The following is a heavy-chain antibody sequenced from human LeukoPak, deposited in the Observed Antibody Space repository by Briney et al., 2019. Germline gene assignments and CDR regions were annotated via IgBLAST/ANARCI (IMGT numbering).Heavy chain of an antibody. D-gene: IGHD2-2*02. CDR1: GFTFSSYA. CDR3: ARANVVVPAAIGKYGMDV. J-gene: IGHJ6*02. V-gene: IGHV3-64*01. CDR2: ISSNGGST. Sequence: PGGSLRLSCAASGFTFSSYAMHWVRQAPGKGLEYVSAISSNGGSTYYANSVRGRFTISRDNSKNTLYLQMGSLRGEDMAVYYCARANVVVPAAIGKYGMDVWGQGTTVTVSS.